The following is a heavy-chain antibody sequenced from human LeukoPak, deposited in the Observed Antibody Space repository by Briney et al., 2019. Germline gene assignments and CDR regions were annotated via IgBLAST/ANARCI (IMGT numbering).Heavy chain of an antibody. CDR2: ISYDGNNK. V-gene: IGHV3-30*18. CDR3: AKFGKAVAAADY. CDR1: GFTFSSYG. Sequence: GRSLRLSCAASGFTFSSYGMHWVRQAPGKGLEWAAVISYDGNNKYYADSVKGRFTISRDNSKNTLYLQMNSLRAEDTAVYYCAKFGKAVAAADYWGQGTLVTVSS. J-gene: IGHJ4*02. D-gene: IGHD6-19*01.